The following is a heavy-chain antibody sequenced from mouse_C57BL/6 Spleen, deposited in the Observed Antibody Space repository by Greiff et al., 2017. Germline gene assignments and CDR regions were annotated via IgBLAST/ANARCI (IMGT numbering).Heavy chain of an antibody. Sequence: QVQLQQPGAELVRPGSSVKLSCKASGYTFTSYWMDWVKQRPGQGLEWIGNISPSDSETHYNQKFKDKATLTVDKSSSTAYMQLSSLTSEDSAVYYCAILTGAMDYWGQGTSVTVSS. J-gene: IGHJ4*01. CDR1: GYTFTSYW. CDR2: ISPSDSET. V-gene: IGHV1-61*01. CDR3: AILTGAMDY.